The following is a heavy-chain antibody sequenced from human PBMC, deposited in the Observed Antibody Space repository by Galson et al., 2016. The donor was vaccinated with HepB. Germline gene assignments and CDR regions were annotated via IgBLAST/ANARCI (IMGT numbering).Heavy chain of an antibody. J-gene: IGHJ5*02. CDR1: GGSISSSSYY. CDR2: IYYSGST. CDR3: AGLYCSSTSCENWFDP. V-gene: IGHV4-39*02. D-gene: IGHD2-2*01. Sequence: SETLSLTCTVSGGSISSSSYYWGWIRQPPGKGLEWIGTIYYSGSTYYNPSLKSRVTISVDTSKNHFSLKLSSVTAADTAVYYCAGLYCSSTSCENWFDPWGQGTLVTVSS.